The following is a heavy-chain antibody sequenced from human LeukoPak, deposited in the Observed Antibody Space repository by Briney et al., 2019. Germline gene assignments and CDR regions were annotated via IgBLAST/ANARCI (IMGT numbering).Heavy chain of an antibody. CDR3: ASHTSENYRYYFDY. Sequence: SETLSLTCTVSGGSISSSSYYWGWIRQPPGKGLEWIGSIYYSGSTYYNPSLKSRVTISVDTSKNQFSLKLSSVTAADTAVYYCASHTSENYRYYFDYWGQGTLVTVSS. D-gene: IGHD5-24*01. J-gene: IGHJ4*02. CDR2: IYYSGST. CDR1: GGSISSSSYY. V-gene: IGHV4-39*01.